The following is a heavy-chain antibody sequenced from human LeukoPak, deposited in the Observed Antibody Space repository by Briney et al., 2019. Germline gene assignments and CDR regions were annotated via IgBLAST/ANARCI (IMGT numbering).Heavy chain of an antibody. J-gene: IGHJ2*01. D-gene: IGHD6-13*01. CDR2: ISSSGSTI. Sequence: GGSLRLSCAASGFTFSSYEMNWVRQAPGKGLEWVSYISSSGSTIYYADSVKGRFTISRDNAKNSLYLQMNSLRAEDTAVYYCARPPSYSSSWPFDLWGRGTLVSVSS. CDR1: GFTFSSYE. V-gene: IGHV3-48*03. CDR3: ARPPSYSSSWPFDL.